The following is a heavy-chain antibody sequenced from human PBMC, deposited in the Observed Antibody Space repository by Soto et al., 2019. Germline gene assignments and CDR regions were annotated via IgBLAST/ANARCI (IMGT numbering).Heavy chain of an antibody. J-gene: IGHJ5*02. Sequence: SETLSLTCTVTGASINSSSYFWGWIRQPPGKGLEWIGSIYYSGSTYYNPSLKSRVTVSVDTSKNQFSLKLSSVTAADTAVYYCARDDSEFWYDPRGQGTLVTVS. CDR3: ARDDSEFWYDP. D-gene: IGHD3-22*01. CDR1: GASINSSSYF. V-gene: IGHV4-39*02. CDR2: IYYSGST.